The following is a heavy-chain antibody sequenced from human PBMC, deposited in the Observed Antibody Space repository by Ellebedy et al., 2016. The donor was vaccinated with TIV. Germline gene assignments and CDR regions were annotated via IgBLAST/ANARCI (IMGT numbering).Heavy chain of an antibody. CDR3: ARARSSGWLHTPDY. V-gene: IGHV4-34*01. J-gene: IGHJ4*02. Sequence: MPSETLSLTCAVYGGSFSGYYWSWIRQPPGKGLEWIGEINHSGSTNYNPSLKSRVTISVDTSKNQFSLKLSSVTAADTAVYYCARARSSGWLHTPDYWGQGTLVIVSS. CDR1: GGSFSGYY. D-gene: IGHD6-19*01. CDR2: INHSGST.